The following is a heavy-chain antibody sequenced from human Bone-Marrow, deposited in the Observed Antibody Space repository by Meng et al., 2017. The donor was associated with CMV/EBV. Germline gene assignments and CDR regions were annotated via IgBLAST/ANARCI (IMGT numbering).Heavy chain of an antibody. CDR2: INPNSGGT. J-gene: IGHJ4*02. CDR3: AGARGRGSSSSGRPYYFDY. D-gene: IGHD6-6*01. Sequence: ASVKVSCKASGYTFTGYYMHWVRQAPGQGLEWMGWINPNSGGTKYAQKFQGRVTMTRDTSISTAYMELSRLRSDDTAVYYCAGARGRGSSSSGRPYYFDYWGQGTLVTVSS. V-gene: IGHV1-2*02. CDR1: GYTFTGYY.